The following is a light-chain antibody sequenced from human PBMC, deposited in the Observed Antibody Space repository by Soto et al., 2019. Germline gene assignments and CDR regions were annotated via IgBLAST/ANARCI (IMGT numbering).Light chain of an antibody. CDR3: QQRSNWLPGLT. CDR1: QSISTY. CDR2: DVS. J-gene: IGKJ4*01. V-gene: IGKV3-11*01. Sequence: EIVMTQSPATLSLSPGEIATLSCRDRQSISTYWAWYQQKPGQAPRLLTYDVSKRAAGVPARFRCGGSGTDFTLTISSLEPDDFAVYYCQQRSNWLPGLTFGGGTKVEI.